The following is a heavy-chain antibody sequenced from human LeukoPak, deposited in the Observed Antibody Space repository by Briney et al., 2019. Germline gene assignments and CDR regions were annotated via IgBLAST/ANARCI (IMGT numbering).Heavy chain of an antibody. CDR3: ARSGATAQIYYFDY. Sequence: GASVKVSCKASGYTFTSYDINWVRQATGQGLEWMGWMNPNSGNTGYAQKFQGRVTITTDESTSTAYMELSSLRSEDTAVYYCARSGATAQIYYFDYWGQGTLVTVSS. CDR2: MNPNSGNT. D-gene: IGHD1-26*01. J-gene: IGHJ4*02. CDR1: GYTFTSYD. V-gene: IGHV1-8*01.